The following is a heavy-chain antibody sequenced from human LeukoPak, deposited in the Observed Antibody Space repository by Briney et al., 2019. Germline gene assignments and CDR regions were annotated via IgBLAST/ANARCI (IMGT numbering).Heavy chain of an antibody. J-gene: IGHJ4*02. D-gene: IGHD2-2*01. CDR2: ISSNGGST. CDR1: GFTFSSYA. Sequence: GGSLRLSCSASGFTFSSYAMHWVRQAPGKGLEYVSAISSNGGSTYYADSVQGRFTISRDDSKNTLYLQMSSLRAEDTALYYCVKDLLGYCSSTSCYATGPFDYWGQGTLVTVSS. CDR3: VKDLLGYCSSTSCYATGPFDY. V-gene: IGHV3-64D*09.